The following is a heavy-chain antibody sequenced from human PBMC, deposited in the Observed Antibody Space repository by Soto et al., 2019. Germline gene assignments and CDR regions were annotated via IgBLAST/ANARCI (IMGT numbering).Heavy chain of an antibody. Sequence: QVQLVQSGAEVKKPGASVKVSCKASGYTFTSYYMHWVRQAPGHGLEWMGIINPRGGSTSYAQKFQARVSTTRDRSTSTVYMELSSLRSEDTAVYYGARIGYWGSQNSDYWGQGTLVTVSS. CDR2: INPRGGST. V-gene: IGHV1-46*01. D-gene: IGHD2-2*01. CDR1: GYTFTSYY. J-gene: IGHJ4*02. CDR3: ARIGYWGSQNSDY.